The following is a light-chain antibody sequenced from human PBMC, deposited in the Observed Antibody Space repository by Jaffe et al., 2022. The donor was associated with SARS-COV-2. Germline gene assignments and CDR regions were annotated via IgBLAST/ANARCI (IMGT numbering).Light chain of an antibody. CDR3: QQYDTSPRT. J-gene: IGKJ1*01. CDR2: MAS. V-gene: IGKV3-20*01. CDR1: QNLTNNY. Sequence: EVVLTQSPGTLSLIPGERATLSCRASQNLTNNYLAWYQQAPAQAPRLLIYMASNRAPGIPDRFIGSGSGTEFTLTVTRLEPADFAVYYCQQYDTSPRTFGRGTKV.